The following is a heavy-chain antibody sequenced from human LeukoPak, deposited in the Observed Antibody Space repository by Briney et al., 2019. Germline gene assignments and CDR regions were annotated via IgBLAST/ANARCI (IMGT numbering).Heavy chain of an antibody. CDR3: ARGGTSVVTLSY. Sequence: SETLSLTCSVSGGSISSGNWWSWVRQPPGKGLEWIGEVHHIGSTNYNPSFKSRLTISVDKSKNQFPLNLSSVTAADTAVYYCARGGTSVVTLSYWGQGTLVTVSS. CDR2: VHHIGST. J-gene: IGHJ4*02. CDR1: GGSISSGNW. D-gene: IGHD4-23*01. V-gene: IGHV4-4*02.